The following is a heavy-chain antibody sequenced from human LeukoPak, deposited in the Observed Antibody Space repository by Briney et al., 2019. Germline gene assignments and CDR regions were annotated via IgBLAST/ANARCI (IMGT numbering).Heavy chain of an antibody. CDR2: IYYTGST. V-gene: IGHV4-59*01. CDR1: GGSISTYY. Sequence: PSETLSLTCTVSGGSISTYYWSWIRQPPGKGLEWIGYIYYTGSTSYNPSLKSRVTMSLDASKNQFSLELNSVTPADTAVYYCAGNDYGAFDIWGQGTMVTVSS. D-gene: IGHD4-17*01. J-gene: IGHJ3*02. CDR3: AGNDYGAFDI.